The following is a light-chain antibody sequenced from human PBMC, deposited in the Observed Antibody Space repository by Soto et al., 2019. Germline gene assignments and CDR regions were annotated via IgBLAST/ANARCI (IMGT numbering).Light chain of an antibody. CDR1: SSNIGAGYD. Sequence: QSVLTQPPSVYGAPGQRVTISCTGSSSNIGAGYDVHWYQQLPGTAPKLLIYGNSNRPSGVPDRFSGSKSGTSASLAITGRQAEDEADYYCQSYDSRLSARVFGGGTKLTVL. CDR2: GNS. J-gene: IGLJ3*02. CDR3: QSYDSRLSARV. V-gene: IGLV1-40*01.